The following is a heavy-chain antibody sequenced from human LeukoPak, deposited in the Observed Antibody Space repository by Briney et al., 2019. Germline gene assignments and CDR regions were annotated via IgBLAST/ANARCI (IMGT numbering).Heavy chain of an antibody. CDR2: IYTSGST. J-gene: IGHJ4*02. Sequence: SETLSLTCTVSGGSISSYYWSWIRQPAGKGLEWIGRIYTSGSTNYNPSLKSRVTMSVDTSKNQFSLKLSSVTAANTAVYYCARGAQYYDILTGYYNLEYFDYWGQGTLVTVSS. CDR1: GGSISSYY. V-gene: IGHV4-4*07. D-gene: IGHD3-9*01. CDR3: ARGAQYYDILTGYYNLEYFDY.